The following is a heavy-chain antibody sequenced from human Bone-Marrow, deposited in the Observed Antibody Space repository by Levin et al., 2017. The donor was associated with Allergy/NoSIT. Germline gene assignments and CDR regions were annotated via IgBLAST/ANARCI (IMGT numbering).Heavy chain of an antibody. V-gene: IGHV4-30-2*01. CDR1: GGSIRSGGYS. CDR3: ASHCSGGSCLGY. Sequence: SQTLSLPCAVSGGSIRSGGYSWSWIRQPPGKGLEWIGYIYHSGSTYYNPSLKSRVTISVDRSKNQFSLKLSSVTAADTAVYYCASHCSGGSCLGYWGQGTLVTVSS. CDR2: IYHSGST. D-gene: IGHD2-15*01. J-gene: IGHJ4*02.